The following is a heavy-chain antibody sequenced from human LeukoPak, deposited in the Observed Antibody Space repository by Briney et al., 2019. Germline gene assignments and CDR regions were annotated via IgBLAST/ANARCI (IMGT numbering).Heavy chain of an antibody. CDR1: GGSFSGYY. D-gene: IGHD1-26*01. CDR2: INHSGST. CDR3: AILELGATDD. V-gene: IGHV4-34*01. J-gene: IGHJ4*02. Sequence: KPSETLSLTCAVYGGSFSGYYWSWIRQPPGKGLEWIGEINHSGSTNYNPSLKSRVTISVDTSKNQFSLKLSSVTAADTAVYYCAILELGATDDWGQGTLVTVSS.